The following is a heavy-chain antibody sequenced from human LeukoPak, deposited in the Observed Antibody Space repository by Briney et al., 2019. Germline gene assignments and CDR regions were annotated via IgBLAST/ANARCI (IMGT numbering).Heavy chain of an antibody. D-gene: IGHD4-17*01. Sequence: SETLSLTCAVYGGSFSGYYWSWIRQPPGKGLEWIGEINHSGSTSYNPSLKSRVTISVDTSKNQFSLKLSSVTAADTAVYYCAIHTPAGTYGDSRNWFDPWGQGTLVTVSS. J-gene: IGHJ5*02. CDR3: AIHTPAGTYGDSRNWFDP. V-gene: IGHV4-34*01. CDR2: INHSGST. CDR1: GGSFSGYY.